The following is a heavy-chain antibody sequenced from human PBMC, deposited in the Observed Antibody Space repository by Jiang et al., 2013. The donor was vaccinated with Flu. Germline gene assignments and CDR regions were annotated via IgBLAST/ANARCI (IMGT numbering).Heavy chain of an antibody. CDR1: GFTLRSFW. V-gene: IGHV3-7*01. Sequence: QLVESGGGLVQPGGSLRLSCAASGFTLRSFWMSWVRQAPGKGLEWVANIKQDGSDKYYVESVKGRFTISRDNAKNSLYLQMNSLRDEDTAVYYCVRDRGLGTPIYYFDYWGQGTLVAVSS. CDR3: VRDRGLGTPIYYFDY. J-gene: IGHJ4*02. D-gene: IGHD7-27*01. CDR2: IKQDGSDK.